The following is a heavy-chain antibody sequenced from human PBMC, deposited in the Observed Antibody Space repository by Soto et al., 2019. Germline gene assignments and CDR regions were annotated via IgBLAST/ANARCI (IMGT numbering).Heavy chain of an antibody. CDR3: ARGLSYYDSSGYSDAFDI. V-gene: IGHV1-69*01. CDR2: IIPVFGIE. Sequence: HVQLVQSGAEVKKPGSSVKVSCKASGGTFSSYGVSWVRQAPGQGLEWMGRIIPVFGIEHYAQKSQGRVTVTADESTSTAYMELSGLTSEDTAVYYCARGLSYYDSSGYSDAFDIWGQGTLVTVS. J-gene: IGHJ3*02. D-gene: IGHD3-22*01. CDR1: GGTFSSYG.